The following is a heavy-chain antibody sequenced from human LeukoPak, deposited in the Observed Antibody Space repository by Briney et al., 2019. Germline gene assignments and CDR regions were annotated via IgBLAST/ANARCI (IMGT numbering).Heavy chain of an antibody. D-gene: IGHD6-13*01. J-gene: IGHJ4*02. CDR1: GFTVSSNY. CDR3: ARARPGIAAAGDY. CDR2: IYSGGST. Sequence: GGSLRLSCAASGFTVSSNYMSWVRQAPGKGLEWVSVIYSGGSTYYADSVQGRFTISRDNSKNTLYLQMNSLRAEDTAVYYCARARPGIAAAGDYWGQGTLVTVSS. V-gene: IGHV3-66*01.